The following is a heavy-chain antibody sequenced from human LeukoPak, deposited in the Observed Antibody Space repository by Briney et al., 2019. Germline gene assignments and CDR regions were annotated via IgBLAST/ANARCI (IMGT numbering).Heavy chain of an antibody. D-gene: IGHD2-8*01. CDR3: AREAPQYAAQEDY. CDR1: GYTFTSYD. CDR2: MNPNSGNT. Sequence: ASVKVPCKASGYTFTSYDINWVRQATGQGLEWMGWMNPNSGNTGYAQKFQGRVTMTRNTSISTAYMELSSLRSEDTAVYYCAREAPQYAAQEDYWGQGTLVTVSS. J-gene: IGHJ4*02. V-gene: IGHV1-8*01.